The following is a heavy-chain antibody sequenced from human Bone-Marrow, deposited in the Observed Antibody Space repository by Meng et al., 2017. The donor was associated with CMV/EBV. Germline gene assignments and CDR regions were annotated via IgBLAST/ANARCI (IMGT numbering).Heavy chain of an antibody. V-gene: IGHV3-48*04. CDR1: GFTFSSYS. D-gene: IGHD3-10*01. CDR3: ARDRWSITMVRGVITDPYFDY. Sequence: GGSLRLSCAASGFTFSSYSMNWVRQAPGKGLEWVSYISSSSSTIYYADSVKGRFTISRDNAKNSLYLQMNSLRAEDTAVYYCARDRWSITMVRGVITDPYFDYWGQGTLVTVSS. J-gene: IGHJ4*02. CDR2: ISSSSSTI.